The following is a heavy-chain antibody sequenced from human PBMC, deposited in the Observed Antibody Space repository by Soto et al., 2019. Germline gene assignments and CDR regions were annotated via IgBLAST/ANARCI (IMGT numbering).Heavy chain of an antibody. D-gene: IGHD6-6*01. V-gene: IGHV5-10-1*01. CDR2: IDPSDSYT. J-gene: IGHJ4*02. Sequence: GESLKISCKGSGYSFTSYWISWVRQMPGKGLEWMGRIDPSDSYTNYSPSFQGHVTISADKSISTAYLQWSSLKASDTAMYYCARHPNRAARRPYHFDYWGQGTLVTVSS. CDR1: GYSFTSYW. CDR3: ARHPNRAARRPYHFDY.